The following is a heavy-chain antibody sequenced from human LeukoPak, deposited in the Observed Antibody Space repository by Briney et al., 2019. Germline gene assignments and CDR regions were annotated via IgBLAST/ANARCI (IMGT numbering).Heavy chain of an antibody. CDR2: ISYDGSNK. D-gene: IGHD3-10*01. Sequence: GGSLRLSCAASGFTFSSYGMHWVRQAPGKGLEWVAVISYDGSNKYYADSVKGRFTIPRDNSKNTLYLQMNSLRAEDTAVYYCAKDQASSYGSGSFDYWGQGTLVTVSS. J-gene: IGHJ4*02. V-gene: IGHV3-30*18. CDR3: AKDQASSYGSGSFDY. CDR1: GFTFSSYG.